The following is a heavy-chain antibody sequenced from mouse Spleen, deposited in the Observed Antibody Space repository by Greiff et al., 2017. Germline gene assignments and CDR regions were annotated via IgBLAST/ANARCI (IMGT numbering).Heavy chain of an antibody. CDR1: GYSFTSYY. D-gene: IGHD2-4*01. Sequence: VKLMESGPELVKPGASVKISCKASGYSFTSYYIHWVKQRPGQGLEWIGWIYPGSGNTKYNEKFKGKATLTADTSSSTAYMQLSSLTSEDSAVYYCASGMITNYWGQGTTLTVSS. J-gene: IGHJ2*01. CDR3: ASGMITNY. V-gene: IGHV1-66*01. CDR2: IYPGSGNT.